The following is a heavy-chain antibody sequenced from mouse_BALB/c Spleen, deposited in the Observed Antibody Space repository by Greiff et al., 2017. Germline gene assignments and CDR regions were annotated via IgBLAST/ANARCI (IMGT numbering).Heavy chain of an antibody. CDR3: NPYYRYDGAWFAY. D-gene: IGHD2-14*01. Sequence: EVQRVESGAELVRSGASVKLSCTASGFNIKDYYMHWVKQRPEQGLEWIGWIDPENGDTEYAPKFQGKATMTADTSSNTAYLQLSSLTSEDTAVYYCNPYYRYDGAWFAYWGQGTLVTVSA. J-gene: IGHJ3*01. CDR2: IDPENGDT. CDR1: GFNIKDYY. V-gene: IGHV14-4*02.